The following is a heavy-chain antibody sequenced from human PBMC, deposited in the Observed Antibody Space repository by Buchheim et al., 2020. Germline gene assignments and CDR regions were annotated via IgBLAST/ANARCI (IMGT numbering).Heavy chain of an antibody. CDR1: GFTFSSYS. V-gene: IGHV3-21*01. Sequence: EVQLVESGGGLVKPGGSLRLSCAASGFTFSSYSMNWVRQAPGKGLEWVSSISSSSSYIYYADSVKGRFTISRDNAKNSLYLQMNSLRAEDTAVYYCASDPDIAVAGTSGTNYYYYMDVWGKGTT. D-gene: IGHD6-19*01. CDR3: ASDPDIAVAGTSGTNYYYYMDV. CDR2: ISSSSSYI. J-gene: IGHJ6*03.